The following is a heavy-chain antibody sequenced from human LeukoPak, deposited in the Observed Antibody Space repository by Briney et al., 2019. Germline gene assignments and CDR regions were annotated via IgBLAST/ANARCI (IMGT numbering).Heavy chain of an antibody. J-gene: IGHJ3*02. V-gene: IGHV1-2*02. CDR1: GYTFTGYY. CDR2: INPNSGGT. D-gene: IGHD6-13*01. Sequence: ASVKVSCKASGYTFTGYYMHWVRQAPGQGLEWMGWINPNSGGTNYAQKFQGRVTVTRDTSISTAYMELSRLRSDDTAVYYCAREWTAAADNDAFDIWGQGTMVTVSS. CDR3: AREWTAAADNDAFDI.